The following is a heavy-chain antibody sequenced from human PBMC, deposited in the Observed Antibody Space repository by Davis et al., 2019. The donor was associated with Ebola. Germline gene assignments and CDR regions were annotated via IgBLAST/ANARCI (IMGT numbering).Heavy chain of an antibody. D-gene: IGHD3-3*01. Sequence: AASVKVSCKTSGGTFSSYAISWVRQAPGQGLEWMGGIIPIFGTANYAQKFQGRVTITADESTSTAYMELSSLRSENTAVYYCARDGITIFVDGMDVWGQGTTVTVSS. CDR1: GGTFSSYA. J-gene: IGHJ6*02. CDR2: IIPIFGTA. CDR3: ARDGITIFVDGMDV. V-gene: IGHV1-69*13.